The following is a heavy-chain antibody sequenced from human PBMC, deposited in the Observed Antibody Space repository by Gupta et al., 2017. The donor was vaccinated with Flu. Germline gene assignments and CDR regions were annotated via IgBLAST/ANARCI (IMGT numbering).Heavy chain of an antibody. CDR3: ARKGGGHCSGGTCYSFDY. CDR2: IIPVFGPT. V-gene: IGHV1-69*01. J-gene: IGHJ4*02. CDR1: GVTFSDYA. D-gene: IGHD2-15*01. Sequence: QVQLVQSGAEVKTPGSSVKVSCQASGVTFSDYAINWVRRAPGQGLEWRGGIIPVFGPTKYAQKFQGRVTITADESTNTAYLELSSLRSEDTAVYYCARKGGGHCSGGTCYSFDYWGQGTLVTVSS.